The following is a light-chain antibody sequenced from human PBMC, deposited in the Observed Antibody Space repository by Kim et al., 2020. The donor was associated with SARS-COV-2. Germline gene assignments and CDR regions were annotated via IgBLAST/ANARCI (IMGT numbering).Light chain of an antibody. Sequence: LSPGERATRSCRASQSVNSGFLAWYQQKPGQAPRLLIYGASSRATGTPDRFGGSESGTDFTLTISRLEPEDFAVYYCQYYGPSPAFGPGTKVDIK. J-gene: IGKJ3*01. CDR3: QYYGPSPA. CDR2: GAS. CDR1: QSVNSGF. V-gene: IGKV3-20*01.